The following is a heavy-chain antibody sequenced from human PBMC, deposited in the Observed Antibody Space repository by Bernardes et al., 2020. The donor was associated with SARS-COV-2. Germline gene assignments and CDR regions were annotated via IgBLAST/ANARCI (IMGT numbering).Heavy chain of an antibody. D-gene: IGHD2-21*01. Sequence: SVKVSCTASGYTFSDYYTHWLRQAPGQGLEWMGWISPKSGATNHAQKFQGRVTMTRDTSISTDYMELSRLRSDDTAVYYCARTFYYDRGGDSLFDFWGQGTPVTVSS. CDR3: ARTFYYDRGGDSLFDF. J-gene: IGHJ4*02. CDR2: ISPKSGAT. V-gene: IGHV1-2*02. CDR1: GYTFSDYY.